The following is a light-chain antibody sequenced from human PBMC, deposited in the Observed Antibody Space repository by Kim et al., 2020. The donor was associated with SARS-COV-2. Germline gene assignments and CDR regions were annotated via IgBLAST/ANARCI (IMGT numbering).Light chain of an antibody. Sequence: ELTQPPSASGTPGQRVTISCSGSRSNIGSNVVNWYQQLPGTAPKLLIYSNDYRPSGVPDRFSGSKSGTSASLDISGLQSEDEDDYYCAAWDDSLNGSVFGGGTQLTVL. CDR3: AAWDDSLNGSV. V-gene: IGLV1-44*01. J-gene: IGLJ3*02. CDR2: SND. CDR1: RSNIGSNV.